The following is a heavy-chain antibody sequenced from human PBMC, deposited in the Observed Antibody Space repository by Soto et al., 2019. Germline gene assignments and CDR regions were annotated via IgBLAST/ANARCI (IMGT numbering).Heavy chain of an antibody. CDR2: ISYDGRDK. D-gene: IGHD6-13*01. Sequence: QVQLVESGGGVVQPGRSLRLSCAASGFTFSSYAMHWVRQAPGKGLEWVAVISYDGRDKYNADSVKGRFTISRDNSKNTLYLQMNSLRAEDTAVYYCARDGDQGAAGYYFDYWGQGTLVTVSS. CDR3: ARDGDQGAAGYYFDY. V-gene: IGHV3-30*04. J-gene: IGHJ4*02. CDR1: GFTFSSYA.